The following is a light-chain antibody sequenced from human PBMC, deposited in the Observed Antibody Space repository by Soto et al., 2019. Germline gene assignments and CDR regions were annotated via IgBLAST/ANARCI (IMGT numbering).Light chain of an antibody. CDR3: QQYNNWPPLT. J-gene: IGKJ4*01. CDR1: HSVDSN. CDR2: GAS. V-gene: IGKV3-15*01. Sequence: EIVMTQSPATLSVSPGDRAVLSCRASHSVDSNLAWYQQKPGQSPRLIIYGASTRATGIPARFSGSGSVTEFTLTISSLQSEDFAVYYCQQYNNWPPLTFGGGTKVEIK.